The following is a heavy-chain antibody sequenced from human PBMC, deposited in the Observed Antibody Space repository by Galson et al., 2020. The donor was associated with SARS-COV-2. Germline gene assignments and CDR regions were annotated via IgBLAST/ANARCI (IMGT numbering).Heavy chain of an antibody. CDR1: GFSFSSYG. V-gene: IGHV3-30*01. Sequence: GESLKITCVASGFSFSSYGLHWVRQAPGKGLELMAVLSSDGNNKYYADSVKGRFTISRDNSKNTLYLQMNSLRAEDTAVYYCARASYDSNWTIGCAFDIWGQGTMVTVSS. CDR3: ARASYDSNWTIGCAFDI. CDR2: LSSDGNNK. J-gene: IGHJ3*02. D-gene: IGHD3-22*01.